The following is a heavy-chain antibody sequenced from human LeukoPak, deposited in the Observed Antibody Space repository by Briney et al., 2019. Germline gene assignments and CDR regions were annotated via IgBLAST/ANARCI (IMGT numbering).Heavy chain of an antibody. CDR3: ANEGYYDSSGCHGDY. CDR2: ISGSGGST. J-gene: IGHJ4*02. D-gene: IGHD3-22*01. Sequence: GGSLRLSCAASGFTFSSYAMSWVRQAPGKGLEWVSAISGSGGSTYYADSVKGRFTISRDNSKNTLYLQMNSLRAEDTAVYYCANEGYYDSSGCHGDYWGQGTLVTVSS. CDR1: GFTFSSYA. V-gene: IGHV3-23*01.